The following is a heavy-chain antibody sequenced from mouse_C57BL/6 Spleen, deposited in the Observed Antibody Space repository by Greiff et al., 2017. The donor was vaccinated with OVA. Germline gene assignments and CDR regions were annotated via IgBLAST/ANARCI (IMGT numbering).Heavy chain of an antibody. CDR1: GFNIKDDY. CDR3: TTRYGSWYFDV. D-gene: IGHD2-2*01. J-gene: IGHJ1*03. CDR2: IDPENGDT. V-gene: IGHV14-4*01. Sequence: EVMLVESGAELVRPGASVKLSCTASGFNIKDDYMHWVKQRPEQGLEWIGWIDPENGDTEYASKFQGKATITADTSSNTAYLQLSSLTSEDTAVYYCTTRYGSWYFDVWGTGTTVTVSS.